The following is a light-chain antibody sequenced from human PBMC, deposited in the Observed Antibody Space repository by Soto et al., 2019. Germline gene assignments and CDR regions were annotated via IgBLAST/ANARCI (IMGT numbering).Light chain of an antibody. J-gene: IGLJ1*01. CDR1: SSDVGGYNY. CDR3: SSYTTGSTLYV. CDR2: EVS. Sequence: QSALTQPASVSGSPGQSITISYTGTSSDVGGYNYVSWYQQYPGKAPKLMIYEVSNRPSGVSNRFSGSKSGNTASLTISGLQAEDEADYYCSSYTTGSTLYVFGTGTKLTVL. V-gene: IGLV2-14*01.